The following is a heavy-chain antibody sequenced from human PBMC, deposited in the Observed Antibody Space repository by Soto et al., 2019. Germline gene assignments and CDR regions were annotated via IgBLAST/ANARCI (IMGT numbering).Heavy chain of an antibody. V-gene: IGHV1-24*01. CDR3: AIRSFGVVIIGENWFDP. CDR2: FDPEDGET. Sequence: GASVKVSCKDSGYTLTELSMHWVRQAPGKGLEWMGGFDPEDGETIYAQKFQGRVTMTEDTSTDTAYMELSSLRSEDTAVYYCAIRSFGVVIIGENWFDPWGQGTLVTVSS. CDR1: GYTLTELS. J-gene: IGHJ5*02. D-gene: IGHD3-3*01.